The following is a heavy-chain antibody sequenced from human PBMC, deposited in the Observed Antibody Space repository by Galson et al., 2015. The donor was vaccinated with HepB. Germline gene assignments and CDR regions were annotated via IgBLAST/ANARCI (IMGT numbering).Heavy chain of an antibody. CDR1: GYTFSSYW. V-gene: IGHV5-51*01. CDR3: ARLNIYGYEVHYGRDV. Sequence: QSGAEVKKPGESLKISCKGSGYTFSSYWIAWVRQMPGKGLEWMAIIYPGDSDTRYSPSFQGHVTTSADKSIGTAYLHWSSLKASDTATYYCARLNIYGYEVHYGRDVWGQGTTVTVSS. CDR2: IYPGDSDT. J-gene: IGHJ6*02. D-gene: IGHD5-18*01.